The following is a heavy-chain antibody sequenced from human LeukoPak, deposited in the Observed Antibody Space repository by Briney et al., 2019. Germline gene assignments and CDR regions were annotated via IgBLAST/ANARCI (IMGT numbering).Heavy chain of an antibody. CDR1: GFTFSNYA. V-gene: IGHV3-30*04. CDR2: ISYDGSNK. CDR3: VRGLYASFDY. J-gene: IGHJ4*02. D-gene: IGHD2-8*01. Sequence: GRSLRLSCAASGFTFSNYAMHWVRQAPGKGLEWVAVISYDGSNKYYADSVKGRFTISRDNSKNTLYLQMNSLRAEDTAVYYCVRGLYASFDYWGQGTLVTVSS.